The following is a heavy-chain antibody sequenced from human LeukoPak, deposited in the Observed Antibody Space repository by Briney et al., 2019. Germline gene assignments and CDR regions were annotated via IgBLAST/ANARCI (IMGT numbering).Heavy chain of an antibody. CDR2: IIPILGIA. CDR3: ARVAGWELLQGGYFDY. D-gene: IGHD1-26*01. J-gene: IGHJ4*02. Sequence: SVKVSCKASGGTFGSYAISWVRQAPGQGLEWMGRIIPILGIANYAQKFQGRVTITADKSTSTAYMELSSLRSEDTAVYYCARVAGWELLQGGYFDYWGQGTLVTVSS. CDR1: GGTFGSYA. V-gene: IGHV1-69*04.